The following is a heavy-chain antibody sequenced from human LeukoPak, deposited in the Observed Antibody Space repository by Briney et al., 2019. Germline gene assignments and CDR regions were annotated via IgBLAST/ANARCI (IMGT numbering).Heavy chain of an antibody. Sequence: SETLSLTCTVSGGSISSYYWSWIRQPPGKGLEWIGYIYYSGGTNYNPSLKSRVTISVDTSKNQFSLKLSSVTAADTAVYYCVRVPCSSTSCYRRLAFDIWGQGTMVTVSS. D-gene: IGHD2-2*01. J-gene: IGHJ3*02. V-gene: IGHV4-59*01. CDR2: IYYSGGT. CDR1: GGSISSYY. CDR3: VRVPCSSTSCYRRLAFDI.